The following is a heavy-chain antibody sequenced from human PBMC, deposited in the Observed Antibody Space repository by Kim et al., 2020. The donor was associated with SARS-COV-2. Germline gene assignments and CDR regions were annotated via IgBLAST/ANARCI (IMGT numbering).Heavy chain of an antibody. J-gene: IGHJ5*02. CDR1: GGSISSGSYY. CDR2: IYTSGST. V-gene: IGHV4-61*02. CDR3: AREWEQQLSAWGWFDP. Sequence: SETLSLTCTVSGGSISSGSYYWSWIRQPAGKGLEWIGRIYTSGSTNYNPSLKSRVTISVDTSKNQFSLKLSSVTAADTAVYYCAREWEQQLSAWGWFDPWGQGTLVTVSS. D-gene: IGHD6-13*01.